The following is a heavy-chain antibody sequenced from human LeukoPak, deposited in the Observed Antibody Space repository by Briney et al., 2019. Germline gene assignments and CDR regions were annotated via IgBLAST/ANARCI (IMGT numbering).Heavy chain of an antibody. CDR3: ARGDDFSGDY. D-gene: IGHD3/OR15-3a*01. J-gene: IGHJ4*02. CDR1: GFTFSNYW. V-gene: IGHV3-7*03. CDR2: IHQDGNEK. Sequence: GGSLRLSCAASGFTFSNYWMSWVRQAPGKGLEWVTNIHQDGNEKYYVDSVKGRFTISRDNAKNSLHLQMDSLRVEDTAVYYCARGDDFSGDYWGQGTLATVSS.